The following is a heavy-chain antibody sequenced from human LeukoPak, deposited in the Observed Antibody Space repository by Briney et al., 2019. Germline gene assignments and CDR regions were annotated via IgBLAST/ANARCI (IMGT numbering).Heavy chain of an antibody. Sequence: ASVKVSCKASGYTFTSYDINWVRQATGQGLEWMGWMNPNSGNTGYAQKFQGRVTMTRNTSISTAYMELSSLRSEDTAVYYCAGVRWFGESPYDYWGQGTLVTVSS. CDR3: AGVRWFGESPYDY. D-gene: IGHD3-10*01. CDR2: MNPNSGNT. CDR1: GYTFTSYD. J-gene: IGHJ4*02. V-gene: IGHV1-8*01.